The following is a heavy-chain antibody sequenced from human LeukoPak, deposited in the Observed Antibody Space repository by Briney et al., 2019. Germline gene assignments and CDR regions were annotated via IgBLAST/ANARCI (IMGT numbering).Heavy chain of an antibody. CDR3: ARDPTRDYGDPPDY. CDR1: GYTFTYYY. V-gene: IGHV1-2*02. J-gene: IGHJ4*02. Sequence: ASVKVSCKASGYTFTYYYMHWVRQAPGQGLEWMGWINPNSGGTNYAQKFQGRVTMTRDTSISTAYMELSRLRSDDTAVYYCARDPTRDYGDPPDYWGQGTLVTVSS. CDR2: INPNSGGT. D-gene: IGHD4-17*01.